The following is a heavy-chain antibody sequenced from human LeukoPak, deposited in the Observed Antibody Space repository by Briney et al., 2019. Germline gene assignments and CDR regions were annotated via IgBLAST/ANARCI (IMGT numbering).Heavy chain of an antibody. D-gene: IGHD2-15*01. V-gene: IGHV3-23*01. CDR1: GFTFSSYE. CDR3: ARVLRYCSGGNCYSGGLGYMDV. J-gene: IGHJ6*03. CDR2: ISGSGGST. Sequence: GGSLRLSCAASGFTFSSYEMNWVRQAPGKGLEWVSAISGSGGSTYYADSVKGRSTISRDNSKNTLYLQMNSLRAEDTAVYYCARVLRYCSGGNCYSGGLGYMDVWGKGTTVTISS.